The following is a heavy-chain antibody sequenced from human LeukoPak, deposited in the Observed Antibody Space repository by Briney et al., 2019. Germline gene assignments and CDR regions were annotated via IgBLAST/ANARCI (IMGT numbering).Heavy chain of an antibody. V-gene: IGHV3-7*04. Sequence: PGGSLRLSCATSGFPFSTSWMTWVRQAPGKGLEWVGNIKQDGSEKYYVDSLKGRFTISRDNAKNSLYLQMNSLRAEDTAMYYCARLVDGAFDIWGQGTLVTVSP. CDR2: IKQDGSEK. CDR1: GFPFSTSW. J-gene: IGHJ3*02. CDR3: ARLVDGAFDI. D-gene: IGHD2-15*01.